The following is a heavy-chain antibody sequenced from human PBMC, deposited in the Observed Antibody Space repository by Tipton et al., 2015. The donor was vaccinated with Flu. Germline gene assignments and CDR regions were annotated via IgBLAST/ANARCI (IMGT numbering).Heavy chain of an antibody. D-gene: IGHD1-1*01. CDR2: IYYSGTT. CDR1: GDSISTTIYY. CDR3: ARDLWNDRRAYYYYGVDV. Sequence: TLSLTCTVSGDSISTTIYYWGWVRRPPGKGLEWIGSIYYSGTTYYNPSLKSRVTISVDSSKNEFSLTLASLTAADMAVYYCARDLWNDRRAYYYYGVDVWGQGTTVTVSS. J-gene: IGHJ6*02. V-gene: IGHV4-39*07.